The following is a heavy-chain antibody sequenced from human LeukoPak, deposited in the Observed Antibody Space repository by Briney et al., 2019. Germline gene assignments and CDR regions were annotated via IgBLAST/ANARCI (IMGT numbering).Heavy chain of an antibody. CDR1: GGSITTYY. CDR2: IYYTGNT. D-gene: IGHD2-21*02. Sequence: KPSETLSLTCAVSGGSITTYYWTWIRQPPGQALEWIGYIYYTGNTKYNPSLGSRVTMSIDTPKNEFSLKIYSVNAADTAVYFCASGSVVTALDQWGQGTLVTVSS. J-gene: IGHJ4*02. V-gene: IGHV4-59*01. CDR3: ASGSVVTALDQ.